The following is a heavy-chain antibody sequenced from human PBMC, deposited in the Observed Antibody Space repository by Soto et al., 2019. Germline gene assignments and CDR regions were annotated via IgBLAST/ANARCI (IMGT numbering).Heavy chain of an antibody. Sequence: QVQLVQSEAEVKKPGSSVKVSCKASGGSFGNLAISWVRQAPGQGLEWVAGVIPIYRASNYAEHFRGRISVALDESTATTYLQLSGLTSGDSAIYYCARDTKDGYNYWFFDLWGRGTQVTVSS. CDR1: GGSFGNLA. D-gene: IGHD2-21*02. CDR3: ARDTKDGYNYWFFDL. J-gene: IGHJ2*01. V-gene: IGHV1-69*01. CDR2: VIPIYRAS.